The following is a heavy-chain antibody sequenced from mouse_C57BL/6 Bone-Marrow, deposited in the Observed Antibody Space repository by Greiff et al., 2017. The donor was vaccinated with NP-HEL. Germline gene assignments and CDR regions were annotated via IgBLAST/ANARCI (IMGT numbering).Heavy chain of an antibody. CDR2: VDPENGDT. V-gene: IGHV14-4*01. D-gene: IGHD2-3*01. Sequence: VQLQQSGAELVRPGASVKLSCTASGFNIKDDYMHWVKQRPEQGLEWIGWVDPENGDTEYASKFQGKATITAETSSNTAYLQLTSLISEDTAVYYCTTGDGSNWGQGTLVTVSA. CDR3: TTGDGSN. J-gene: IGHJ3*01. CDR1: GFNIKDDY.